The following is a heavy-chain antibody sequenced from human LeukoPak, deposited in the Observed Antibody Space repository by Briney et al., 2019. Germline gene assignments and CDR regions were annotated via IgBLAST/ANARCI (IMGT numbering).Heavy chain of an antibody. V-gene: IGHV4-38-2*02. CDR3: ARDGAGSGYSFDY. CDR1: GYSTSTGYF. Sequence: SETLSLTCSVSGYSTSTGYFWVWIRQPPGKGPEWIGNIHYSGTTYYNPSLNSRVAISVDTSKNQFFLNLSSVTAADTAIYYCARDGAGSGYSFDYWGLGILVTVSS. D-gene: IGHD3-22*01. J-gene: IGHJ4*02. CDR2: IHYSGTT.